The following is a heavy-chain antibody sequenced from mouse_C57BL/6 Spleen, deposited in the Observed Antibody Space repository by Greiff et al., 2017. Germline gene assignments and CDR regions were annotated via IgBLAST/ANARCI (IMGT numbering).Heavy chain of an antibody. J-gene: IGHJ3*01. CDR2: ISDGGSYT. CDR1: GFTFSSYA. CDR3: ARGGNFFSY. V-gene: IGHV5-4*01. Sequence: EVQLVESGGGLVKPGGSLKLSCAASGFTFSSYAMSWVRQTPEKRLEWVATISDGGSYTYYPDNVKGRFTISRDNAKNNLYLQMSHLKSEDTAMYYCARGGNFFSYWGQGTLVTVSA.